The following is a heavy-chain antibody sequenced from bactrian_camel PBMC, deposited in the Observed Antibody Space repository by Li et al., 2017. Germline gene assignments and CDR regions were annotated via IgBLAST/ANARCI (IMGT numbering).Heavy chain of an antibody. V-gene: IGHV3-2*01. CDR1: GSIFGSYH. J-gene: IGHJ6*01. CDR3: ATVESVSKWFGY. Sequence: VQLVESGGGLVEPGGSLRLACAPSGSIFGSYHMCWVRQTPGKGLEWVATLHIDGSTTYYLGSLAGRFTISRDNAKNTVYLQMNSLRADDTALYYCATVESVSKWFGYWGQGTQVTVS. CDR2: LHIDGSTT.